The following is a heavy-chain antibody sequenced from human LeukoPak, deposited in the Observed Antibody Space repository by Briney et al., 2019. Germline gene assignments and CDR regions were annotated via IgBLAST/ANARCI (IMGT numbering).Heavy chain of an antibody. J-gene: IGHJ6*02. V-gene: IGHV3-48*01. CDR2: ISSSSSTI. CDR1: GFTFSSYS. D-gene: IGHD4-11*01. Sequence: GGSLRLSCAASGFTFSSYSMNWVRQAPGKGLEWVSYISSSSSTIYYADSVKGRFTISRDNAKNSLYLQMNSLRAEDTAVYYCARDRDSIYYYYYGMDVWGQGTTVTVSS. CDR3: ARDRDSIYYYYYGMDV.